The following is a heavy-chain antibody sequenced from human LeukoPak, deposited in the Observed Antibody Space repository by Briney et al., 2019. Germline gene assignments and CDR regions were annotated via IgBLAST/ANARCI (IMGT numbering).Heavy chain of an antibody. CDR1: GFAVSSNY. J-gene: IGHJ4*02. V-gene: IGHV4-4*02. CDR3: TREDRPFCPFAY. CDR2: ISHDGTT. Sequence: PGGSLRLSCAVSGFAVSSNYMNWVRQAPGKGLEWIGEISHDGTTNYNPSLRSRVAMSLDRANNQFSLSLTSVTAADTAVYYCTREDRPFCPFAYWGQGVLVTVSS. D-gene: IGHD3-22*01.